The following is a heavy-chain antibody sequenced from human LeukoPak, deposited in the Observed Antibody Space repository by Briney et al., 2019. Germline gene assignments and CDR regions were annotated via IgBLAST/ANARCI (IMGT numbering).Heavy chain of an antibody. CDR2: IVVGSGNT. V-gene: IGHV1-58*01. CDR3: AAESAPYSGYDSHYFDY. CDR1: GFTFTSSA. Sequence: ASVKVSCKASGFTFTSSAVQWVRQARGQRLEWIGWIVVGSGNTNYAQKFQERVTITRDMSTSTAYMELSSLRSEDTAVYYCAAESAPYSGYDSHYFDYWGQGTLVTVSS. J-gene: IGHJ4*02. D-gene: IGHD5-12*01.